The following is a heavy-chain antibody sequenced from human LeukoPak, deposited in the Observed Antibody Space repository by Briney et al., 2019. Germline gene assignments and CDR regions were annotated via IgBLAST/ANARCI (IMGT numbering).Heavy chain of an antibody. Sequence: GGSLRLSCAASGFTFSSYGMSWVRQAPGKGLEWVSVIYSGGSTYYADSVKGRFTISRDNSKNTLYLQMNSLRAEDTAVYYCATGLSSGWYSLDYWGQGTLVTVSS. CDR1: GFTFSSYG. CDR2: IYSGGST. V-gene: IGHV3-53*01. J-gene: IGHJ4*02. D-gene: IGHD6-19*01. CDR3: ATGLSSGWYSLDY.